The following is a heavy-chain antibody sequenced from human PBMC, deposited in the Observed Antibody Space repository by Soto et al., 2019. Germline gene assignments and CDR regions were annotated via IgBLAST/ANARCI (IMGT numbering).Heavy chain of an antibody. CDR3: ARDSTDYYYYYVMDF. D-gene: IGHD4-4*01. CDR2: INSDGSST. J-gene: IGHJ6*02. V-gene: IGHV3-74*01. Sequence: PGGSLRLSCAASGFTFSSYWMHWVRQAPGMWLVWVSRINSDGSSTSYADSVKGRFTISRDNAKNTLYLQMNSLRAEDTAVYYCARDSTDYYYYYVMDFWGQWTTVTVSS. CDR1: GFTFSSYW.